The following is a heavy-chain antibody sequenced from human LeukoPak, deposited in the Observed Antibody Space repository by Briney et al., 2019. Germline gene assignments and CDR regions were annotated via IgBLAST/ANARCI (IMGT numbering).Heavy chain of an antibody. V-gene: IGHV5-51*01. CDR1: GYSFGSYW. D-gene: IGHD1-26*01. CDR3: ARLSGGSPSRYEVFDV. Sequence: GESLKISCKGSGYSFGSYWIGWVRQMPGKGLEWMGIIYPADSDTIYSPSFQGQVPISSDKSINTAYLQWNSLKASDTAMYCCARLSGGSPSRYEVFDVWGQGTMVTVS. J-gene: IGHJ3*01. CDR2: IYPADSDT.